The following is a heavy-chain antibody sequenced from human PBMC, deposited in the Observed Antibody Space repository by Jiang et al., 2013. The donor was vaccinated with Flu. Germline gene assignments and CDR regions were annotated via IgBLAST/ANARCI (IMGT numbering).Heavy chain of an antibody. V-gene: IGHV3-13*01. D-gene: IGHD4/OR15-4a*01. CDR2: IGTAGDT. CDR1: GFSFSDYD. CDR3: ARGRGINLGAALLGHFDL. Sequence: VQLVESGGGLVQPGGSLRLSCAASGFSFSDYDMHWVRQIPGKGLEWLSGIGTAGDTQYPGSVRARFIISRENAQNSFYLHMNSLRAGDTAVYYCARGRGINLGAALLGHFDLWGRGTLVTVSS. J-gene: IGHJ2*01.